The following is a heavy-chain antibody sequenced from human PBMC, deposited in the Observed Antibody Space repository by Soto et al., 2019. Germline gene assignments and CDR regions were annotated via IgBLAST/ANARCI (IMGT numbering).Heavy chain of an antibody. CDR2: IYYSGST. CDR3: ARDASGGDSFFYYYYGMDV. Sequence: SETLSLTCTVSGGSVSSGSYYWSWIRQPPGKGLEWIGYIYYSGSTNYNPSLKSRVTISVDTSKNQFSLKLSSVTAADTAVYYCARDASGGDSFFYYYYGMDVWGQGTTVTVSS. CDR1: GGSVSSGSYY. J-gene: IGHJ6*02. D-gene: IGHD2-21*01. V-gene: IGHV4-61*01.